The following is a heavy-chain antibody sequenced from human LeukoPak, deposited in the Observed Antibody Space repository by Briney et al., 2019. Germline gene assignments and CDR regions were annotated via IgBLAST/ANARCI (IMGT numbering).Heavy chain of an antibody. V-gene: IGHV4-61*02. CDR3: ARDGTIFGVVMGP. CDR1: GGSISSGSYY. D-gene: IGHD3-3*01. J-gene: IGHJ5*02. CDR2: IYTSGST. Sequence: SETLSLTCTVPGGSISSGSYYWSWIRQPAGKGLEWIGRIYTSGSTNYNPSLKSRVTISVDTSKNQFSLKLSSVTAADTAVYYCARDGTIFGVVMGPWGQGTLVTVSS.